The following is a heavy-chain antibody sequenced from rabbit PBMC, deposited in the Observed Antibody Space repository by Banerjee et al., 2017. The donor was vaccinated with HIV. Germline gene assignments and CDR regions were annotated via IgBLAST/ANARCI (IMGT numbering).Heavy chain of an antibody. D-gene: IGHD2-1*01. Sequence: QSLEESGGGLVKPGASLTLTCTASGIDFSSYYDMCWVRQAPGKGLEWIACIYSGSSGRPYYASWAKGRFTISKASSTTVTLQMTSLTAADTATYFCARSRDGGADYALKLWGPGTLVTVS. CDR2: IYSGSSGRP. CDR3: ARSRDGGADYALKL. J-gene: IGHJ4*01. CDR1: GIDFSSYYD. V-gene: IGHV1S40*01.